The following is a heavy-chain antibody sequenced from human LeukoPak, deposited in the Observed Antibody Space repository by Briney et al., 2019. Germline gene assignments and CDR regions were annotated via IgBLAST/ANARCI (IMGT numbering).Heavy chain of an antibody. CDR1: GGSISSYY. J-gene: IGHJ6*02. CDR3: AITIVSSGWFVSYYGMDV. D-gene: IGHD6-19*01. V-gene: IGHV4-4*07. CDR2: IYTSGST. Sequence: SETLSLTCTVSGGSISSYYWSWIRHPAGKGLELIGRIYTSGSTNYNPSLKSRVTMSVDTSKNQFSLKLSSVTAADTAVYYCAITIVSSGWFVSYYGMDVWGQGTTVTVSS.